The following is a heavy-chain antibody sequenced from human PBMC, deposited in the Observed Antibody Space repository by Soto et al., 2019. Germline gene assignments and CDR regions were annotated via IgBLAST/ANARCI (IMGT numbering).Heavy chain of an antibody. J-gene: IGHJ6*02. D-gene: IGHD3-10*01. CDR1: GFTFSSYS. Sequence: EVQLVDSGGGLVKPGGSLRLSCAASGFTFSSYSMNWVRQAPGKGLEWVSSISSSSSYIYYADSVKGRFTISRDNAKNSLYLQMNSLSAEYTAVCYCARDNYGSGSYYYYYYYGMDVWGQGTTVTVSS. V-gene: IGHV3-21*01. CDR3: ARDNYGSGSYYYYYYYGMDV. CDR2: ISSSSSYI.